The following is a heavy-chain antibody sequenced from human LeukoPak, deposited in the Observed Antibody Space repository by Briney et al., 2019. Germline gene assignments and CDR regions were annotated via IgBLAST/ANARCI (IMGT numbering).Heavy chain of an antibody. CDR3: AKLYSSGNYGVDY. CDR2: IYHSGST. V-gene: IGHV4-4*02. D-gene: IGHD6-19*01. Sequence: SETLSFTCAVSGGSISSSNWWCWVRQPPGKGLEWIGEIYHSGSTNYNPSLKSRVTISVDKSKNQFSLNMSSVTAADTAVYYCAKLYSSGNYGVDYWGQGTLVTVSS. J-gene: IGHJ4*02. CDR1: GGSISSSNW.